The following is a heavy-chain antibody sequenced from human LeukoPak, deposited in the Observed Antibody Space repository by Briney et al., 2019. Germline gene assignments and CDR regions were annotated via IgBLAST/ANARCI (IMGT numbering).Heavy chain of an antibody. D-gene: IGHD3-16*01. CDR1: GFTFDDYA. Sequence: PGGSLRLSCAASGFTFDDYAMHWVRQAPGKGLEWVSGISWNSGSIGYADSVKGRFTISRDNAKNSLYLQMNSLRIEDTAIYYCATDIRAVGDSRYFDYWGQGALVTVSS. CDR2: ISWNSGSI. J-gene: IGHJ4*02. V-gene: IGHV3-9*01. CDR3: ATDIRAVGDSRYFDY.